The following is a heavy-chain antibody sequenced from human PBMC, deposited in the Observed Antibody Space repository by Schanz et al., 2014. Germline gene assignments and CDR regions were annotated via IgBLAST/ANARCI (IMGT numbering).Heavy chain of an antibody. CDR1: GFTFSDYY. J-gene: IGHJ4*02. Sequence: VQLVESGGGLIQPGGSLRLSCAASGFTFSDYYMSWIRQAPGKGLEWVANIKQDGSEKYYVDAVKGRFTISRDNAKNSMYLHMKSLRGEDTAVYYCARDNYYGSGSCAYWGQGTLVTVSS. CDR3: ARDNYYGSGSCAY. D-gene: IGHD3-10*01. V-gene: IGHV3-7*04. CDR2: IKQDGSEK.